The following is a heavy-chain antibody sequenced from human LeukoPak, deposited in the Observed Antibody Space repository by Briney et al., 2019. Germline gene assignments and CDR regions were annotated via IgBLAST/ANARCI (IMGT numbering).Heavy chain of an antibody. D-gene: IGHD6-6*01. CDR3: ARDLEYYFDY. CDR1: GFTLSTYR. Sequence: GGSLRLSCAASGFTLSTYRMNWVRQAPGKGLEWVSSISSSSNYIYYADSVKGRFIISRDNAKNSLYLHMNGLRAEDTAVYYCARDLEYYFDYWGQGTLVTVSS. CDR2: ISSSSNYI. J-gene: IGHJ4*02. V-gene: IGHV3-21*01.